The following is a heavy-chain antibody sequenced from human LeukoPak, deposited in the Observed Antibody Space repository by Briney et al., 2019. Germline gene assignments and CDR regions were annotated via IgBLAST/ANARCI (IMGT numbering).Heavy chain of an antibody. V-gene: IGHV4-38-2*02. J-gene: IGHJ4*02. Sequence: PSETLSLTCTVSGYSISSGYYWGWIRQPPGKGLAWIGSIYHSGSTYYNPSLKSRVTISVDTSKNQFSLKLSSVTAADTAVYYCARAYYYDSSAPNYYFDYWGQGTLVTVSS. CDR2: IYHSGST. CDR3: ARAYYYDSSAPNYYFDY. D-gene: IGHD3-22*01. CDR1: GYSISSGYY.